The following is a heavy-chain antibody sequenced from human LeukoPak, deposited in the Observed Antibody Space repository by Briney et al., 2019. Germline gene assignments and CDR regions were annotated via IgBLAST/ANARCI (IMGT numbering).Heavy chain of an antibody. CDR1: GVSMSSSADY. CDR2: IYYSGTP. J-gene: IGHJ4*02. Sequence: SETLSLTCSVSGVSMSSSADYWGWIRQPPGKGLEWIASIYYSGTPYYNPSLKSRVTIFVDTSKNEFSLKLSSVTAADTAVYYCVRLASPHTEIVVVPAAINWGQGTLVTVSS. D-gene: IGHD2-2*01. V-gene: IGHV4-39*01. CDR3: VRLASPHTEIVVVPAAIN.